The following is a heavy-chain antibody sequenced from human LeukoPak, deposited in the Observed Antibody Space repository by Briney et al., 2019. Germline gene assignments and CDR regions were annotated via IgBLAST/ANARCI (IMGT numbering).Heavy chain of an antibody. J-gene: IGHJ5*02. CDR3: AAVDYYDTGNWFDP. V-gene: IGHV1-24*01. CDR2: FDPEEGET. Sequence: ASVNVSRKVSGYTVTVLSIHWVRQAPGKGREWMGGFDPEEGETIYAQKLRGRVTMTEDTSTDTTYMGLSSLRSEDTAVYYCAAVDYYDTGNWFDPGGQGTLVTVSS. D-gene: IGHD3-22*01. CDR1: GYTVTVLS.